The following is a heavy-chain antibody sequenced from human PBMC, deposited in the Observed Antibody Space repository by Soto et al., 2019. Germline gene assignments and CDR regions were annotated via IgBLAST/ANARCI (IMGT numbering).Heavy chain of an antibody. J-gene: IGHJ4*02. V-gene: IGHV1-58*02. D-gene: IGHD3-16*01. Sequence: SVKLSCKASGFTFTSSAMQWVLQARGQRLEWIGWIVVGSGNTNYAQKFQERVTITRDMSTSTAYMELSSLRSEDTAVYYCAAGHYDYVWGSSEDPFDYWGQGTLVTVSS. CDR3: AAGHYDYVWGSSEDPFDY. CDR1: GFTFTSSA. CDR2: IVVGSGNT.